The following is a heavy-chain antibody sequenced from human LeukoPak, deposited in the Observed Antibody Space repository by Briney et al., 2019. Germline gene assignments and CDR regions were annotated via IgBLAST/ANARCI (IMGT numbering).Heavy chain of an antibody. Sequence: ASVKVSCKASGYTFTSNYIHWVRQAPGQGLEWMGMIYPRDGSTSYAQKFQGRVTVTRDTSTSTVHMELSGLRSEDTAVYYCARDQEGFDYWGQGTLVTVST. CDR1: GYTFTSNY. J-gene: IGHJ4*02. CDR2: IYPRDGST. CDR3: ARDQEGFDY. V-gene: IGHV1-46*01.